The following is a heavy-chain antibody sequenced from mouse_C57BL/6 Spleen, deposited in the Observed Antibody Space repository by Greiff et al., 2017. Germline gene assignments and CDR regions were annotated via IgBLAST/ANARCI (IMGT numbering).Heavy chain of an antibody. J-gene: IGHJ3*01. CDR2: ISYDGSN. CDR3: ARDLFAY. Sequence: EVHLVESGPGLVKPSQSLSLTCSVTGYSITSGYYWNWIRQFPGNKLEWMGYISYDGSNNYNPSLKNRISITRDTSKNQFFLKLNSVTTEDTATYYCARDLFAYWGQGTLVTVSA. CDR1: GYSITSGYY. V-gene: IGHV3-6*01.